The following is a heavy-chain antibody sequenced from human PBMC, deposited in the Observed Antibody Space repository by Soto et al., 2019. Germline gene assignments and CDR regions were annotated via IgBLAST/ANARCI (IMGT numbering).Heavy chain of an antibody. J-gene: IGHJ6*02. CDR1: GASISSYY. V-gene: IGHV4-59*01. Sequence: ETLSVTCAVSGASISSYYWSWIRQPPGKGLEWIGYIYYSGSTNYNPSLKSRVTISVDTSKNQFSLKLSSVTAADTAVYYCARVQEGSGRYYGYYYYGMDVWGQGTTVTVSS. D-gene: IGHD3-10*01. CDR2: IYYSGST. CDR3: ARVQEGSGRYYGYYYYGMDV.